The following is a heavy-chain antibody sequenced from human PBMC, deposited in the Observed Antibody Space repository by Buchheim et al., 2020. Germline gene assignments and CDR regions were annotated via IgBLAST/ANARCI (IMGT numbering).Heavy chain of an antibody. J-gene: IGHJ4*02. Sequence: EVQLVESGGGLVQPGGSVRLSCAASGYTFSSYARSWGRQAPGKGLEWVSAISGSGGSTYYANSVKGRFTISIANSKTTLYPQMNSLRAEDTAVYYCAKDMESAYYYDSSGYQFDYWGQGTL. CDR2: ISGSGGST. V-gene: IGHV3-23*04. D-gene: IGHD3-22*01. CDR1: GYTFSSYA. CDR3: AKDMESAYYYDSSGYQFDY.